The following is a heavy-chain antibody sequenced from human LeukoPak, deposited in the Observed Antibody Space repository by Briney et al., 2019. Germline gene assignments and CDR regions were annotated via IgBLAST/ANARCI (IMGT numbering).Heavy chain of an antibody. Sequence: GGSLRLSCAASGFTFDDYAMHWVRQAPGKGLEWVSLISWDGGSTYYADSVRGRFTISRDNSKNSLYLQMNSLRAEDTALYYCATEGELPAWGQGTLVTVSS. CDR1: GFTFDDYA. CDR3: ATEGELPA. D-gene: IGHD1-26*01. V-gene: IGHV3-43D*03. CDR2: ISWDGGST. J-gene: IGHJ4*02.